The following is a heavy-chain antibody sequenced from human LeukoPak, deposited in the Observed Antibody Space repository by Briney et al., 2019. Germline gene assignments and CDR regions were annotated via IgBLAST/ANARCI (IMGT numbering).Heavy chain of an antibody. CDR1: GGSISSYY. CDR3: VAGCSSTSCYRFDY. Sequence: PSETLSLTCTVSGGSISSYYWSWIRQPPGKGLEWIGEINHSGSINYNPSLKSRVTISVDTSKNQFSLKLSSVTAADTAVYYCVAGCSSTSCYRFDYWGQGTLVTVSS. D-gene: IGHD2-2*01. V-gene: IGHV4-34*01. CDR2: INHSGSI. J-gene: IGHJ4*02.